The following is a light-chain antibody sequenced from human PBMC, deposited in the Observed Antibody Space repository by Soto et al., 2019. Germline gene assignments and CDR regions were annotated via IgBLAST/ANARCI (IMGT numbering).Light chain of an antibody. Sequence: EIVLTQSPGTLSLSPGERATLSCRASQSVRNNNLAWYQQKPGQAPRFLIYGASSRATGIPDGFSGSGSGTDFTLTISRLEPEDFAVYYCQQYGSSPLTFGGGTKVEIE. CDR1: QSVRNNN. V-gene: IGKV3-20*01. CDR2: GAS. J-gene: IGKJ4*01. CDR3: QQYGSSPLT.